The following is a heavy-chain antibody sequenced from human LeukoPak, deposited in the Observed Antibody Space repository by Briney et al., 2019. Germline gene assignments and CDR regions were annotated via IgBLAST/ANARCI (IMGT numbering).Heavy chain of an antibody. CDR2: ISWNSGSI. Sequence: GRSLRLSCAASGFTFDDYAMHWVRQAPGKGLEWVSGISWNSGSIGYADSVKGRFTISRDNAKNSLYLQMNSLRAGDTALYYCAKEGIAVAGTMNNWFDPWGQGTLVTVSS. D-gene: IGHD6-19*01. CDR1: GFTFDDYA. CDR3: AKEGIAVAGTMNNWFDP. J-gene: IGHJ5*02. V-gene: IGHV3-9*01.